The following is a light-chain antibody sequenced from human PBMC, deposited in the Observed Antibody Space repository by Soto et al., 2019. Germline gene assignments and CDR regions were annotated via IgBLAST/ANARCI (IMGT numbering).Light chain of an antibody. V-gene: IGKV1-39*01. CDR2: AAS. CDR3: QQSYSSPT. Sequence: IPMTQSPSSLSASVGDRVSLTCRASQSVSIFVNWYQQKPGKAPKLLIYAASTLQSGVPSRFSGSGSGTDFTLTITSLQPDEFAVYYCQQSYSSPTFGPGTKVEIK. CDR1: QSVSIF. J-gene: IGKJ1*01.